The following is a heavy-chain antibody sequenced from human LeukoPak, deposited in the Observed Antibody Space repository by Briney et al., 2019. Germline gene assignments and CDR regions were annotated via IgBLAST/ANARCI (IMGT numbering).Heavy chain of an antibody. J-gene: IGHJ4*02. CDR1: GYTFTSYD. V-gene: IGHV1-8*01. Sequence: ASVKVSCKASGYTFTSYDINWVRQATGQGLEWMGWMNPNSGNTGYAQKFQGRVTMTRNTSISTAYMELSSLRSEDTAVYYCIAEQLVGGSTSGPYWGQGTLVTVSS. CDR3: IAEQLVGGSTSGPY. D-gene: IGHD6-6*01. CDR2: MNPNSGNT.